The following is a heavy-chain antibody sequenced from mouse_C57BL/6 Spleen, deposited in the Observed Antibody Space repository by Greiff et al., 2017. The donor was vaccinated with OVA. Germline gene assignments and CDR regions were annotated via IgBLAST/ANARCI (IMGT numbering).Heavy chain of an antibody. CDR3: ARDVFYYDYDIYAMDY. Sequence: VQLKQSGPGLVKPSQSLSLTCSVTGYSITSGYYWNWIRQFPGNKLEWMGYISYDGSNNYNPSLKNRISITRDTSKNQFFLKLNSVTTEDTATYYCARDVFYYDYDIYAMDYWGQGTSVTVSS. CDR2: ISYDGSN. D-gene: IGHD2-4*01. CDR1: GYSITSGYY. V-gene: IGHV3-6*01. J-gene: IGHJ4*01.